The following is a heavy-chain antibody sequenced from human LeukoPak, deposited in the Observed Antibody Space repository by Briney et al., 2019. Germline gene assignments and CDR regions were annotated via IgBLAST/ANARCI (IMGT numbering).Heavy chain of an antibody. CDR1: GGSISSGDYY. CDR3: ARAPTKYQLLPDY. CDR2: IYYSGST. Sequence: SETLSLTCTVSGGSISSGDYYWSWIRQPPGKGLEWIGYIYYSGSTYYNPSLKSRVTISVDTSKNQFSLKLSSVTAADTAVYYCARAPTKYQLLPDYWGQGTLVTASS. J-gene: IGHJ4*02. V-gene: IGHV4-30-4*01. D-gene: IGHD2-2*01.